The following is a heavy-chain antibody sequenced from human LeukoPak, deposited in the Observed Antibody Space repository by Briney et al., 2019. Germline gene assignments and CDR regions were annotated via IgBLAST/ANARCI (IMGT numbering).Heavy chain of an antibody. CDR1: GYSFTKYW. CDR3: ARRGYCSTTTCYRLFDY. CDR2: IYPGDSDT. Sequence: GNSLKISCKGSGYSFTKYWIGWVRQMPGKDLEWMGIIYPGDSDTRYSPSFQGQVTISADKSISTAYLQWSSLKASDTAMYYCARRGYCSTTTCYRLFDYWGQGTLVTVSS. J-gene: IGHJ4*02. D-gene: IGHD2-2*01. V-gene: IGHV5-51*01.